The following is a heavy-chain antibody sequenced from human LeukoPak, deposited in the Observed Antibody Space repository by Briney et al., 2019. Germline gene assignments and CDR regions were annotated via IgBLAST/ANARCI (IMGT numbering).Heavy chain of an antibody. CDR2: IYYSGST. CDR1: GGSISRSCYY. J-gene: IGHJ5*02. D-gene: IGHD3-3*01. CDR3: ERLFGDWFDP. V-gene: IGHV4-39*01. Sequence: PSETLSLTCTVSGGSISRSCYYWGWIRQPPGKGLEWIGSIYYSGSTYYNPSLKSRVTISVDTSKNQFSLKLSSVTAADTAVYYCERLFGDWFDPWGQGTLVTVSS.